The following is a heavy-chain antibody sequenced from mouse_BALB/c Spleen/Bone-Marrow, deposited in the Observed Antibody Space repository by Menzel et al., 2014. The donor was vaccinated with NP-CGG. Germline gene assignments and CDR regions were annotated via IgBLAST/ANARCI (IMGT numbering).Heavy chain of an antibody. Sequence: VQLQQSGAELVKPRASVKLSCTASGFNIKDTYMHWVKQRPEQGLEWIGRIDPANGNTKYDPKFQGKATITADTSSNTAYLQLSSLTSEDTAVYYCARWEYYAMDYWGQGTSVTVSS. CDR1: GFNIKDTY. CDR2: IDPANGNT. V-gene: IGHV14-3*02. J-gene: IGHJ4*01. D-gene: IGHD4-1*01. CDR3: ARWEYYAMDY.